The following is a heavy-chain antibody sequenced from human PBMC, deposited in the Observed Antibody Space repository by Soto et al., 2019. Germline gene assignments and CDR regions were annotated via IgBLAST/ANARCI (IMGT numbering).Heavy chain of an antibody. CDR2: IYHSGST. CDR3: ASSHAGAHITAAVH. D-gene: IGHD6-13*01. J-gene: IGHJ4*02. CDR1: GGSISSDVYS. V-gene: IGHV4-30-2*01. Sequence: PSETLSLTCTVSGGSISSDVYSWSWIRQPPGKGLEWIGYIYHSGSTYYNPSLKSRVTISVDRSKNQFSLKLSSVTAADTAVYYCASSHAGAHITAAVHWGQGTLVTVSS.